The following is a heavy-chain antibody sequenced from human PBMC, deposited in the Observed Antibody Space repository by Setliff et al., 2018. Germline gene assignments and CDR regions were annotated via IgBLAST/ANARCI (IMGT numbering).Heavy chain of an antibody. J-gene: IGHJ6*02. CDR3: VRDGSGNNFYYSIDV. V-gene: IGHV3-30-3*01. CDR2: ITYDGNSQ. CDR1: GFTFSSYW. D-gene: IGHD3-10*01. Sequence: GGSLRLSCAASGFTFSSYWMNWVRQAPGKGLEWLAVITYDGNSQYYADSVKGRISISRDNSKSTLYLQMSSLRTEDTAIYHCVRDGSGNNFYYSIDVWGQGTTVT.